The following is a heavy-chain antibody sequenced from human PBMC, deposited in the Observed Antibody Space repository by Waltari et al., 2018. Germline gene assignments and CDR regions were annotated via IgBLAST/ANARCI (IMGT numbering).Heavy chain of an antibody. CDR3: ARVTSGRGGDY. Sequence: QVQLVQSGAEVKKPGSSVKVSCKASGGTFSSYAISWVRQAPGQGLEWMGRISPIFGTANYAQKFQGRVTITADKSTSTAYMGLSRLRSEDTAVYYCARVTSGRGGDYWGQGTLVTVSS. J-gene: IGHJ4*02. CDR1: GGTFSSYA. D-gene: IGHD1-26*01. V-gene: IGHV1-69*08. CDR2: ISPIFGTA.